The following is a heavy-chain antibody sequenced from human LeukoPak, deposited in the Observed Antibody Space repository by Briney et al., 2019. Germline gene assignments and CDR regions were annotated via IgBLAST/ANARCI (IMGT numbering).Heavy chain of an antibody. CDR2: IYTSGST. CDR3: ASLIAARPYYYYYYMDV. V-gene: IGHV4-61*02. D-gene: IGHD6-6*01. J-gene: IGHJ6*03. CDR1: GGSISSGSYY. Sequence: SETLSLTCTVSGGSISSGSYYWSWIRQPAGKGLEWIGRIYTSGSTKYNPSLRSRVTISVDTSKSQFSLKLSSVTAADTAVYYCASLIAARPYYYYYYMDVWGKGTTVTVSS.